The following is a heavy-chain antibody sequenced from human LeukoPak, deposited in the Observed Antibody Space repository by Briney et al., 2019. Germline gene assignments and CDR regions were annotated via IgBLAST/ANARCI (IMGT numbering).Heavy chain of an antibody. Sequence: SETLSLTCAVYGGSFSAYYWTWIRQPPGKGLEWIGETNHSGSSNYNSSLRSRVTISVDTSYKQFSLRLSSVTAADTAVYYCAPRGDIEHSYVYGKWFDPWGRGTRVTVSS. V-gene: IGHV4-34*01. J-gene: IGHJ5*02. D-gene: IGHD5-18*01. CDR2: TNHSGSS. CDR1: GGSFSAYY. CDR3: APRGDIEHSYVYGKWFDP.